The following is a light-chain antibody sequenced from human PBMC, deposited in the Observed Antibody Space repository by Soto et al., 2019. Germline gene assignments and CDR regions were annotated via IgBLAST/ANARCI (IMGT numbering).Light chain of an antibody. CDR2: DVT. CDR1: SSDVGGYNY. V-gene: IGLV2-14*03. CDR3: SSYTSSSTYV. Sequence: QSVLTQPASVSGSPGQSITISCTGTSSDVGGYNYVSWYQQHPGKAPKLMIYDVTNRPSGVSNRFSGSKSGNTASLTIYGLQAEDEADYYCSSYTSSSTYVFGTGTTLTVL. J-gene: IGLJ1*01.